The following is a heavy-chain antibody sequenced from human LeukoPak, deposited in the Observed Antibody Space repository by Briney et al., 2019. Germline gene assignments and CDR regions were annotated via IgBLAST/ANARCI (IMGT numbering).Heavy chain of an antibody. J-gene: IGHJ4*02. CDR2: INPNSGGT. V-gene: IGHV1-2*02. Sequence: ASVKVSCKASGYTFTGYYMHWVRQAPGQGLEWMGWINPNSGGTNYAQKFQGRVTMTRDTSISTAYMELSRLRSDDTAVYYCARDRGRYSSFDYWGQGTLVTVSS. CDR1: GYTFTGYY. CDR3: ARDRGRYSSFDY. D-gene: IGHD1-14*01.